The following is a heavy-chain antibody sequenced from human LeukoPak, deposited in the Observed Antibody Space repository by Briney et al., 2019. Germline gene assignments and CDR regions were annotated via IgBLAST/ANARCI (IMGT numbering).Heavy chain of an antibody. CDR1: GGSFSGYY. CDR3: ASLLRYWDSGSYVGYYFDY. J-gene: IGHJ4*02. V-gene: IGHV4-34*01. D-gene: IGHD1-26*01. Sequence: PSETLSLTCAVYGGSFSGYYWSWIRQPPGKGLEWIGEINHSGSTNYNPSLKSRVTISVDTSKNQFSLKLSSVTAADTAVYYCASLLRYWDSGSYVGYYFDYWGQGTLVTVSS. CDR2: INHSGST.